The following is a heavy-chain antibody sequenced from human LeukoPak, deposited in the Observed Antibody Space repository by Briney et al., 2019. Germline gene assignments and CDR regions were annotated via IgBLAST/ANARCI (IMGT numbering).Heavy chain of an antibody. CDR1: GFTFSSYE. J-gene: IGHJ6*03. V-gene: IGHV3-48*03. CDR3: ARGGSSSKYYYYYMDV. Sequence: PGGSLRLSCAASGFTFSSYEMNWVRQAPGKGLEWVSYISSSGSTIYYADSVKGRFTISRDNAKNSLYLQMNSLRAEDTAVYYCARGGSSSKYYYYYMDVWGKGTTVTVSS. D-gene: IGHD6-13*01. CDR2: ISSSGSTI.